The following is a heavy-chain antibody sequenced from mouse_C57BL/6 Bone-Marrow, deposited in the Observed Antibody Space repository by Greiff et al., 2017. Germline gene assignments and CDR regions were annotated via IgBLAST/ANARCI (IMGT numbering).Heavy chain of an antibody. D-gene: IGHD1-1*01. CDR1: GFTFSDYG. CDR2: ISNLAYSI. CDR3: ARHQDYYYGSRYFDV. J-gene: IGHJ1*03. V-gene: IGHV5-15*01. Sequence: EVQLVESGGGLVQPGGSLKLSCAASGFTFSDYGMAWVRQAPRTGPEWVAFISNLAYSIYYADTVTGRFTISRENAKNTLYLEMSSLRSEDTAMYYCARHQDYYYGSRYFDVWGTGTTVTVSS.